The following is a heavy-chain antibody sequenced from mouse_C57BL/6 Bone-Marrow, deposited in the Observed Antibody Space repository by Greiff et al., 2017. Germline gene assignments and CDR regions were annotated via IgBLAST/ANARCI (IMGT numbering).Heavy chain of an antibody. V-gene: IGHV1-52*01. CDR3: AREDSSGYLYAMDY. J-gene: IGHJ4*01. Sequence: QVQLQQPGAELVRPGSSVKLSCKASGYTFTSYWMHWVKQRPIQGLEWIGNIDPSDSETHYNQKFKDKATLTVDKSSSTAYRQLSSLTSEDSAGYYGAREDSSGYLYAMDYWGQGTSVTVSS. CDR2: IDPSDSET. D-gene: IGHD3-2*02. CDR1: GYTFTSYW.